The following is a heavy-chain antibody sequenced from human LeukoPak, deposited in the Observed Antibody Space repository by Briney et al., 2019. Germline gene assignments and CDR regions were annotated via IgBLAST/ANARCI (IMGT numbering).Heavy chain of an antibody. V-gene: IGHV4-4*07. CDR1: GGSISSYY. D-gene: IGHD3-3*01. Sequence: PSETLSLTCTVSGGSISSYYWSWIRQSAGKGLEWIGRIYTSGSTNYNPSLKSRVTMSVDTSKNQFSLKLSSVTAADTAVYYCARDASWSGWEIHYYYYYMDVWGKGTTVTVSS. J-gene: IGHJ6*03. CDR3: ARDASWSGWEIHYYYYYMDV. CDR2: IYTSGST.